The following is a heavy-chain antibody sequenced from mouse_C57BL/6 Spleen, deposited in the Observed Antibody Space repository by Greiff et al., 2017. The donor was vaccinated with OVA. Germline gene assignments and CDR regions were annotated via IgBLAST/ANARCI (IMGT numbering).Heavy chain of an antibody. J-gene: IGHJ2*01. V-gene: IGHV1-81*01. CDR1: GYTFTSYG. CDR2: IYPRSGNT. Sequence: VQLQQSGAELARPGASVKLSCKASGYTFTSYGISWVKQRTGQGLEWIGEIYPRSGNTYYNEKFKGKATLTADKSSSTAYMELRSLTSEDSAVYFCARGATVVAREGYYFDYWGQGTTLTVSS. D-gene: IGHD1-1*01. CDR3: ARGATVVAREGYYFDY.